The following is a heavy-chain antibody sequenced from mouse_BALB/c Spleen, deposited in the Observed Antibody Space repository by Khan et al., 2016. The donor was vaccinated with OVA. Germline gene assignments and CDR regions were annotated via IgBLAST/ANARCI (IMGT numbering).Heavy chain of an antibody. CDR1: GFSLTDYG. CDR2: IWGVGTT. Sequence: QVQLKESGPGLVAPSQSLSITCTVSGFSLTDYGVNWIRQPPGKGLEWLGIIWGVGTTYYNSALKSRLSISKDNSKSQVFLRMNSLQTDDTAMYFCAKPFYAHYYAMDYWGQGTSVTVSS. D-gene: IGHD2-10*01. V-gene: IGHV2-6-5*01. J-gene: IGHJ4*01. CDR3: AKPFYAHYYAMDY.